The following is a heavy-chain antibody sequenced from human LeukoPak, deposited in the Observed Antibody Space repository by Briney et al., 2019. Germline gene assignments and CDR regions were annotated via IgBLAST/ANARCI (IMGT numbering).Heavy chain of an antibody. CDR3: ARAVVVPAAIGGLLESGDPWFDP. Sequence: ASVKVSCKASGYTFSRYGMHWVRQAPGQRLEWMGWINAGNENTKYSQKFQGRVSITRDTSASTAYMELSSLTSEDTAVYYCARAVVVPAAIGGLLESGDPWFDPWGQGTLVTVSS. CDR2: INAGNENT. D-gene: IGHD2-2*01. J-gene: IGHJ5*02. V-gene: IGHV1-3*01. CDR1: GYTFSRYG.